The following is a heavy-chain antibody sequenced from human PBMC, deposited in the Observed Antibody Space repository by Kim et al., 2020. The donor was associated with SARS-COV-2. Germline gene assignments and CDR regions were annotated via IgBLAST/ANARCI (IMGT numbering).Heavy chain of an antibody. CDR3: ARERAMVTDY. CDR2: ISYIGST. J-gene: IGHJ4*02. D-gene: IGHD5-18*01. V-gene: IGHV4-59*01. Sequence: SETLSLTCTASGGSMNNYFWNWIRQPPGKGLEWIGYISYIGSTDYNPSLKSRVTISVDTSKNQFSLKLSAVTAADTAVYYCARERAMVTDYWGQGTLVAVSS. CDR1: GGSMNNYF.